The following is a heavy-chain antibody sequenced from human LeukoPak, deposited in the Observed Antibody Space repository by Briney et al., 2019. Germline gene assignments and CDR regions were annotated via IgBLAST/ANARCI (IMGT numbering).Heavy chain of an antibody. Sequence: GGSLRLSCAASGFTFSSYDMHWVCQATGKGLEWVSGIDTAGDTYCPGSVKGRFTISRENAKNSLYLQMNSLRAGDTAVYYCARAHDDAFDIWGQGTMVTVSS. CDR1: GFTFSSYD. CDR2: IDTAGDT. CDR3: ARAHDDAFDI. J-gene: IGHJ3*02. V-gene: IGHV3-13*01.